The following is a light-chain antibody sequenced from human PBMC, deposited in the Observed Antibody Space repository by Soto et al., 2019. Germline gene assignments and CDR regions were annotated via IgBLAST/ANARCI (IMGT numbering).Light chain of an antibody. Sequence: EIVLTQSPGTLSLSPGERATLSCRASQSVSNNYLAWYQQKPGQAPRLLIYGASSRATGIPDRFSGSGSGTEFTLTISRLEPEDCAGFYCQQYGGSPRTFGQGTRVEIK. CDR2: GAS. J-gene: IGKJ1*01. V-gene: IGKV3-20*01. CDR1: QSVSNNY. CDR3: QQYGGSPRT.